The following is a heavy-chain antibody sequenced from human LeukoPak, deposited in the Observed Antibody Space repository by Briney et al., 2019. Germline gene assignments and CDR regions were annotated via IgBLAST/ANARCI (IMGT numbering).Heavy chain of an antibody. D-gene: IGHD3-22*01. CDR1: GGSFSGYY. Sequence: SETLSLTCAVYGGSFSGYYWSWIRQPPGKGLEWIGEINHSGSTNYNPSLKSRVTISVDTPKNQFSLKLSSVTAADTAVYYCARGYYDSSGYYCGFDYWGQGTLVTVSS. J-gene: IGHJ4*02. CDR3: ARGYYDSSGYYCGFDY. V-gene: IGHV4-34*01. CDR2: INHSGST.